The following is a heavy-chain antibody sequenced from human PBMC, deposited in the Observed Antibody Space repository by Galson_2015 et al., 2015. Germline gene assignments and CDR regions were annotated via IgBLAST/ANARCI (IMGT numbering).Heavy chain of an antibody. CDR3: ARRSAKESGGWQYYFDY. CDR1: GVTFSSHG. CDR2: ITSGGST. Sequence: SLRLSCAASGVTFSSHGMSWVRQAPGKGLGWVSMITSGGSTYYADSVKGRFTISRDKSKDTLYLQMDSLRAEDTAVYYCARRSAKESGGWQYYFDYWGQGTLVTVSS. J-gene: IGHJ4*02. D-gene: IGHD6-19*01. V-gene: IGHV3-23*01.